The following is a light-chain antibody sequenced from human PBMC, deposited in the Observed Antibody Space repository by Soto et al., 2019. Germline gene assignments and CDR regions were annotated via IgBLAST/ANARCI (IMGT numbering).Light chain of an antibody. CDR3: LLFYSGADV. CDR2: DTS. V-gene: IGLV7-46*01. Sequence: QSVVTQEPSLTVSPGGTVTLTCGSSTGAVTGGHFPYWFQQKPGQAPRTLISDTSDKHSWTPARFSGSLLGGKAALTLSGAQSEDEADYYCLLFYSGADVFGTGTKLTVL. CDR1: TGAVTGGHF. J-gene: IGLJ1*01.